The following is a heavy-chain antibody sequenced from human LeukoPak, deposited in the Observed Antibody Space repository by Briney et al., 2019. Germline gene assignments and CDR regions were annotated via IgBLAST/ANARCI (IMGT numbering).Heavy chain of an antibody. Sequence: PGGSLRLSCAASGFIFSNYGMHWVRQAPGKGLEGVAFIRYDGSNKYYVDSVKGRFTISRDNSKNTLYLQMNSLRAEDTAVYYCAKDGSYGGNSPDYFDFWGRGTVVSVSS. CDR3: AKDGSYGGNSPDYFDF. V-gene: IGHV3-30*02. CDR1: GFIFSNYG. CDR2: IRYDGSNK. D-gene: IGHD4-23*01. J-gene: IGHJ4*02.